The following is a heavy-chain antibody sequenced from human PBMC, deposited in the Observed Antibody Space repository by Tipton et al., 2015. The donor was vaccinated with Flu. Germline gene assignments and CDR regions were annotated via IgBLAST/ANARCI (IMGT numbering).Heavy chain of an antibody. Sequence: SLRLSCAASGFTFRNAWMTWVRQAPGKGLEWVGRVKRRKDGGTTDYAAAVTDRFTISRDDSKDTVTLQMNSLKIEDTAVYYCTAGYGTSDCDFWGQGTLVTVSS. CDR3: TAGYGTSDCDF. V-gene: IGHV3-15*05. CDR1: GFTFRNAW. J-gene: IGHJ4*02. D-gene: IGHD5-12*01. CDR2: VKRRKDGGTT.